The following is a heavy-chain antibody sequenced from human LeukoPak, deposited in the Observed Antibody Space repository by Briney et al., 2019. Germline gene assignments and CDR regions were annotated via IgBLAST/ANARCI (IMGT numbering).Heavy chain of an antibody. Sequence: PGGSLRLSCAASGFAFASYAMGWVRQAPGKGLEWVSSISGSGGSTYYADSVKGRFTISRDNSKNTLYLQMNSLRAEDTAVYYCAKGDYIAAAGRPFDYWGQGTLVTVSS. V-gene: IGHV3-23*01. J-gene: IGHJ4*02. CDR1: GFAFASYA. CDR2: ISGSGGST. D-gene: IGHD6-13*01. CDR3: AKGDYIAAAGRPFDY.